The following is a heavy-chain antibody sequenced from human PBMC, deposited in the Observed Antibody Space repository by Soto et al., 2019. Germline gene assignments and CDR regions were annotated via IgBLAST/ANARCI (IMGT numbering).Heavy chain of an antibody. CDR1: GFTFSNYW. Sequence: EVQLVESGGGLVQPGGSLRLSCAASGFTFSNYWMYWVRQAPGKGLEWVSRINSDGSVSSYADSVKGRLTITRDNVKTPLYLQMDRRRAEDTAVYYCARGDCVGGTCYSLACSFYYYMDVWGKGTTVTVCS. CDR3: ARGDCVGGTCYSLACSFYYYMDV. J-gene: IGHJ6*03. CDR2: INSDGSVS. V-gene: IGHV3-74*02. D-gene: IGHD2-15*01.